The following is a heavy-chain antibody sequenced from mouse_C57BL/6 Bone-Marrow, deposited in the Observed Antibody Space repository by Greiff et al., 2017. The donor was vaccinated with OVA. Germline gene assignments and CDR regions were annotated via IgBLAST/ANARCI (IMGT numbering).Heavy chain of an antibody. CDR1: GYTFTSYW. J-gene: IGHJ3*01. CDR2: IDPSDSET. D-gene: IGHD2-4*01. V-gene: IGHV1-52*01. CDR3: ARSGHYDYDGSLFAY. Sequence: VQLQQPGAELVRPGSSVKLSCKASGYTFTSYWMHWVKQRPIQGLEWIGNIDPSDSETHYNQKFKDKATLTVDKSSSTAYMQLSSLTSEDSAVYYCARSGHYDYDGSLFAYWGQGTLVTVSA.